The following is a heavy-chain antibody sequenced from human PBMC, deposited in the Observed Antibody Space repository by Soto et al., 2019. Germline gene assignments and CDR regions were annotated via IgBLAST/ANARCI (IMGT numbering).Heavy chain of an antibody. Sequence: QVQLVQSGAEVKKPGASVKVSCKASGYTFTSYAMHWVRQAPGQRLEWMGWINAGNGNTKYSQKFQGRVSITRDTSASTAYMELSSLRSEDTAVYYCATAYRPRYYDYGMDVWGQGTTVTVSS. CDR3: ATAYRPRYYDYGMDV. J-gene: IGHJ6*02. D-gene: IGHD2-21*01. V-gene: IGHV1-3*01. CDR2: INAGNGNT. CDR1: GYTFTSYA.